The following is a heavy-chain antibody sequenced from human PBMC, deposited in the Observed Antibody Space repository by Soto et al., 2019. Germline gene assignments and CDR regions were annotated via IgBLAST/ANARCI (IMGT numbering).Heavy chain of an antibody. CDR1: GYTFTSYD. Sequence: ASVKVSCKASGYTFTSYDINWVRQATGQRLEWMGWINAGYGNTKSSQKFQDRVTISRDTSASTAYMELTSPRSEDTAVYYCARDTGDGTFDFWGQGTLVTVSS. D-gene: IGHD7-27*01. CDR3: ARDTGDGTFDF. V-gene: IGHV1-3*01. CDR2: INAGYGNT. J-gene: IGHJ4*02.